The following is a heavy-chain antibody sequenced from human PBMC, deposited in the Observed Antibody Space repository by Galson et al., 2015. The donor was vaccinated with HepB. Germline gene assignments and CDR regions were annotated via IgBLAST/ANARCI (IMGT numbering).Heavy chain of an antibody. CDR2: VKQDGSEK. J-gene: IGHJ4*02. CDR3: ARLFSSGATTSF. CDR1: GFIFSSYW. Sequence: SLRLSCAASGFIFSSYWMSWARQAPGKGLEWVANVKQDGSEKDYVDSVKGRFSISRDNAKKSLYLQMNSLRVEDTAVYYCARLFSSGATTSFWGQGTLVTVSS. D-gene: IGHD1-26*01. V-gene: IGHV3-7*01.